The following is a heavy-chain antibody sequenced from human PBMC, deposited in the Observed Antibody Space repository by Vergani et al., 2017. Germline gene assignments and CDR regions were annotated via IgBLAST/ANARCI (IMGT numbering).Heavy chain of an antibody. Sequence: QVQLQESGPGLVKPSETLTLTCDVSDSPIMTNPYWGWFRPSPGKGREWIWCIHHSGDTHYNSSLKSRVSISIVSSSKFSLSLTSVTAADTAIYYCARHRGSGVFFPSSYFYGMDVWGHGTTVTVSS. V-gene: IGHV4-38-2*01. D-gene: IGHD3-10*01. CDR2: IHHSGDT. CDR3: ARHRGSGVFFPSSYFYGMDV. J-gene: IGHJ6*02. CDR1: DSPIMTNPY.